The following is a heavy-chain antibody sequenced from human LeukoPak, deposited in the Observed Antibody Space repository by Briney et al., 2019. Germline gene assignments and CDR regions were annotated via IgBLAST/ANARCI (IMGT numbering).Heavy chain of an antibody. CDR3: ARGVRIAVAGNIDY. Sequence: GWSLRLPCATSGFTFMTYAIHWVRQAPGKERQGGAGISYDGSNKKYAHSVKGRFTISRDNSKNTLYLQMNSLRAEDTAVYYCARGVRIAVAGNIDYWGQGTLVTVSS. CDR1: GFTFMTYA. V-gene: IGHV3-30*04. J-gene: IGHJ4*02. D-gene: IGHD6-19*01. CDR2: ISYDGSNK.